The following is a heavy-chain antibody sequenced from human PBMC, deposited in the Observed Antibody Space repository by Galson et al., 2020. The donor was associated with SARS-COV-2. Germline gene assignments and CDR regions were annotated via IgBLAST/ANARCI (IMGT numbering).Heavy chain of an antibody. Sequence: GESLKISCAASGLIFSNFAMSWVRQVPGKGLEWVSAISGSGGSTFYADSVKGRFTISRDNSKNTLYLQMNSLRADDTAVYYCAKDRGITAQAGYFEHWGQGTLVTVSS. CDR1: GLIFSNFA. CDR3: AKDRGITAQAGYFEH. J-gene: IGHJ4*02. V-gene: IGHV3-23*01. CDR2: ISGSGGST. D-gene: IGHD3-10*01.